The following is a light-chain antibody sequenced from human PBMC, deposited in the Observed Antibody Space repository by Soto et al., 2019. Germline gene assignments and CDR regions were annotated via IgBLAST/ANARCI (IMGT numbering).Light chain of an antibody. CDR1: QSVSSN. Sequence: EIVMTQSPATLAVSPGERAALSCRASQSVSSNFAWYQQKPGQAPRLLIYGASSRATGTPARFSGSGSGTEFTLSISSLQSEDFAVYYCQQFNVYPLTFGGGTKVEIK. J-gene: IGKJ4*01. CDR3: QQFNVYPLT. V-gene: IGKV3-15*01. CDR2: GAS.